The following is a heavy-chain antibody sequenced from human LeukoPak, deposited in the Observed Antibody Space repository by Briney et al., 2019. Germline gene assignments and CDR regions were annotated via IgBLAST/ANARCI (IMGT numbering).Heavy chain of an antibody. D-gene: IGHD1-26*01. CDR1: GGSFSGYY. Sequence: PSETLSLTCAVYGGSFSGYYWSWIRQPPGKGLEWIGEINHSGSTNYNPSLKSRVTISVDTSKNQFSLKLSSVTAADTAVYYCARLNTIGGTYPHNDYWGQGILVTVSS. CDR2: INHSGST. J-gene: IGHJ4*02. CDR3: ARLNTIGGTYPHNDY. V-gene: IGHV4-34*01.